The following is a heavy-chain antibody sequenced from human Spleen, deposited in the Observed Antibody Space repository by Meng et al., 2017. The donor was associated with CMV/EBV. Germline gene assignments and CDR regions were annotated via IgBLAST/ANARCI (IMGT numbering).Heavy chain of an antibody. CDR1: GCTFSSYS. CDR2: ISSSSSYI. D-gene: IGHD4-11*01. CDR3: ARDSLPILSAWDYSNYPCDV. J-gene: IGHJ6*02. V-gene: IGHV3-21*01. Sequence: ESLTMSCAACGCTFSSYSMNWVRQATGKGLEWVSSISSSSSYIYYADSVKGRFTISRDNAKNSLYLHMNSLRAVDTAVYYCARDSLPILSAWDYSNYPCDVWGQGTTVTVSS.